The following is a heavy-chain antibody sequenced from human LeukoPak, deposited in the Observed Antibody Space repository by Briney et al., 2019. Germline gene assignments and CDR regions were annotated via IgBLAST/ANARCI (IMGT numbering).Heavy chain of an antibody. CDR3: ARRAFSGSDY. CDR2: ISSYSSTI. V-gene: IGHV3-48*02. Sequence: GGSLRLSCVASVVTLSNYSMSWARQAPWKGLEWVSYISSYSSTIYYADSVKGRFTISRDNANNSLYLQMNSLRDEDTAVYYCARRAFSGSDYWGQGTLVTVSS. J-gene: IGHJ4*02. CDR1: VVTLSNYS. D-gene: IGHD6-25*01.